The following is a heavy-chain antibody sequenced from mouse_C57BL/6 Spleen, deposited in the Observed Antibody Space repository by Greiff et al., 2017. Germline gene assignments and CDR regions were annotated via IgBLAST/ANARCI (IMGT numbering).Heavy chain of an antibody. V-gene: IGHV1-62-2*01. D-gene: IGHD2-4*01. Sequence: QVQLKQSGAELVKPGASVKLSCKASGYTFTEYTIHWVKQRSGQGLEWIGWFYPGSGSIKYNEKFKDKATLTADKSSSTVYMELSRLTSEDSAVYFCARHGERGYDYDGYYYAMDYWGQGTSVTVSS. J-gene: IGHJ4*01. CDR3: ARHGERGYDYDGYYYAMDY. CDR1: GYTFTEYT. CDR2: FYPGSGSI.